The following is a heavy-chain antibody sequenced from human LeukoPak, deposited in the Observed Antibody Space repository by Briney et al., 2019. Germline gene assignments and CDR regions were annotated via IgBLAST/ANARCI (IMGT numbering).Heavy chain of an antibody. CDR3: ARDSRSGWPPV. CDR2: IYYSGST. J-gene: IGHJ4*02. V-gene: IGHV4-59*01. CDR1: GGSISCYH. Sequence: SETLSLTCTVSGGSISCYHWSWLRQPPGKGPEGMGYIYYSGSTNYNPSLQSRVTISVDTSKNQFSLKLSSVTAADTAVYYCARDSRSGWPPVWGQGTLVTVSS. D-gene: IGHD6-19*01.